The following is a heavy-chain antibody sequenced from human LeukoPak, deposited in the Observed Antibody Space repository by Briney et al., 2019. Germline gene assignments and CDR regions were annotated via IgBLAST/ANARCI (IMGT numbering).Heavy chain of an antibody. CDR2: IYYSGST. J-gene: IGHJ4*02. CDR3: AKGNVLLWFGELSPEVGFDY. V-gene: IGHV4-59*01. Sequence: SETLSLTCTVSGGSISSYYWSWIRQPPGKGLEWIGYIYYSGSTNYNPSLKSRVTISVDTSKIQFSLKLSSVTAADTAVYYCAKGNVLLWFGELSPEVGFDYWGQGTLVTVSS. CDR1: GGSISSYY. D-gene: IGHD3-10*01.